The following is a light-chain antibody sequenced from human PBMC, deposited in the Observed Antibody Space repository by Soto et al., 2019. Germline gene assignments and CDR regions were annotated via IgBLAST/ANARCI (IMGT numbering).Light chain of an antibody. J-gene: IGKJ1*01. Sequence: EIVMTQSPATLSVSPGERATLSCRASQSARSSRLAWYQQKPGQAPRLLIYGASSRATGIPDRFSGSGSGTDFTLTISRLEPEDFAVYYCQQYGSSQWTFGQGTKVDIK. CDR3: QQYGSSQWT. CDR2: GAS. CDR1: QSARSSR. V-gene: IGKV3-20*01.